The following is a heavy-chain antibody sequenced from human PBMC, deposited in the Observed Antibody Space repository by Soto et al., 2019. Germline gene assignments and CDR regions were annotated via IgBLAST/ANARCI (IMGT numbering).Heavy chain of an antibody. D-gene: IGHD2-21*02. CDR3: ESGGHVVVVTDALDF. CDR2: VNPSGGHT. Sequence: QVQLMQSGAEVKKPGASVKVSCKASGDTFTNYYIHLVRQAPGQGLEWMGTVNPSGGHTTYAQHSQGSQAMVMETSNSSPNTELTGLTSHDTAVYYCESGGHVVVVTDALDFWGQGTLVTVSS. V-gene: IGHV1-46*01. CDR1: GDTFTNYY. J-gene: IGHJ4*02.